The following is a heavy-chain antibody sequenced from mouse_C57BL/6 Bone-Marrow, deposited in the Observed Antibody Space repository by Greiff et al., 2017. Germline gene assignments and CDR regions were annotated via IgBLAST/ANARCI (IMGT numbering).Heavy chain of an antibody. CDR1: EYEFPSHD. V-gene: IGHV5-2*01. CDR2: INSDGGST. CDR3: ATDSSGTGAWFAY. Sequence: EVKLVEPGGGLVQPGESLKLSCESNEYEFPSHDMSWVRKTPEKRLELVAAINSDGGSTYYPDTMERRFIISRDNTKKTLYLQMISLRSEDTALXYCATDSSGTGAWFAYWGQGTLVTVSA. D-gene: IGHD3-2*02. J-gene: IGHJ3*01.